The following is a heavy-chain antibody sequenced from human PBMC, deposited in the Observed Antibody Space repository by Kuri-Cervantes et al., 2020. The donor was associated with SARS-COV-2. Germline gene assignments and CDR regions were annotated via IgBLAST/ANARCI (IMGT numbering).Heavy chain of an antibody. D-gene: IGHD3-22*01. CDR1: GVPVTGGSYS. J-gene: IGHJ3*02. V-gene: IGHV4-61*02. CDR3: ARDSKDKNPTYYYDSSGYYYLSAFDI. CDR2: IYTSGST. Sequence: LSCAVSGVPVTGGSYSWAWIRQPAGKGLEWIGRIYTSGSTNYNPSLKSRVTMSVDTSKNQFSLKLSSVTAADTAVYYCARDSKDKNPTYYYDSSGYYYLSAFDIWGQGTMVTVSS.